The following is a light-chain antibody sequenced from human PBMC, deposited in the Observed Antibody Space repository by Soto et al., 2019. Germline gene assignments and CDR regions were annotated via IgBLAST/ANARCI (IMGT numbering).Light chain of an antibody. J-gene: IGKJ1*01. Sequence: DIQMTQFPSSLSASVGDRVTITCRASQGIRNDLAWYQQKPGKAPKRLIYAASSWQSGVPSRFSGTRSGTAFSLAVGSVQPEDLAALSCLQHSTYRLPFGQGTKVEIK. CDR2: AAS. CDR3: LQHSTYRLP. CDR1: QGIRND. V-gene: IGKV1-17*01.